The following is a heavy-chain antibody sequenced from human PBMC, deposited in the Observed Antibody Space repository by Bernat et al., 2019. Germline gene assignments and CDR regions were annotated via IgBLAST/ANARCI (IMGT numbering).Heavy chain of an antibody. CDR1: GYTFTSYG. CDR3: ARDLYCSGGSCYYFDY. Sequence: GAGVEEPGASGKVSCEASGYTFTSYGISWVRQAPGQGLEWMGWISAYNGNTNYAQKLQGRVTMTTDTSTSTAYMELRSLRSDDTAVYYCARDLYCSGGSCYYFDYWGQGTLVTVSS. J-gene: IGHJ4*02. V-gene: IGHV1-18*01. CDR2: ISAYNGNT. D-gene: IGHD2-15*01.